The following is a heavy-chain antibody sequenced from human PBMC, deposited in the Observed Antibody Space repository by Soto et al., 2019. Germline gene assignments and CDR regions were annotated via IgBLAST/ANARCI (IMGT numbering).Heavy chain of an antibody. CDR2: MYHSGST. CDR3: AGVPAY. J-gene: IGHJ4*02. CDR1: GGSISSGGYS. D-gene: IGHD2-2*01. V-gene: IGHV4-30-2*01. Sequence: QLQLQESGSGLVKPSQTLSLTCAVSGGSISSGGYSWSWIRQPPGKGLEWIGYMYHSGSTYYNPSPKIRATISIDSSKNQFSRKRSSGTAADTAVYYGAGVPAYWGQGILVTASP.